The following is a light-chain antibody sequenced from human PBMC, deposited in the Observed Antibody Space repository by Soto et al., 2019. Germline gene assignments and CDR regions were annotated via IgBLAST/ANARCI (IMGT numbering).Light chain of an antibody. Sequence: QSVLTQPASVSGSPGQAITISCSGTSSDVGAFNYVSWYQQHPGKAPKLMIYDVSNRPSGVSNRFSGSKSGNTASLTISGIRAEDEADYYCNSYTSNNTYVFGTGSKVTV. CDR2: DVS. CDR1: SSDVGAFNY. V-gene: IGLV2-14*03. CDR3: NSYTSNNTYV. J-gene: IGLJ1*01.